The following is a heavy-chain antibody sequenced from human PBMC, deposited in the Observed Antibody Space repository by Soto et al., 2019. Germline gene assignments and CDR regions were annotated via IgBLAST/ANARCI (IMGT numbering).Heavy chain of an antibody. Sequence: EVQLVESGGGLVKPGGSLRLSCAASGFTFSNAWMSWVRQAPGKGLEWVGRIKSKTDGGTTDYAAPVKGRFTISRDDSKNTLYLQMNSLKSEDTAVYYCTTDFALYSGYGDWGQGTLVTVSS. CDR2: IKSKTDGGTT. D-gene: IGHD5-12*01. CDR1: GFTFSNAW. CDR3: TTDFALYSGYGD. V-gene: IGHV3-15*01. J-gene: IGHJ4*02.